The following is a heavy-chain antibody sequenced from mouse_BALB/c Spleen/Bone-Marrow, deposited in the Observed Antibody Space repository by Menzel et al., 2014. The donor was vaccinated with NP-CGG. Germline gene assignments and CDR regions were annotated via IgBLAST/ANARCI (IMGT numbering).Heavy chain of an antibody. J-gene: IGHJ4*01. Sequence: EVQLQQPGPELVKPGASVKVSCKASGYAFTNYNMYWVKQSHGKSLEWIGYIDLYNGGTSYNQKFKGKATLTVDKYSRTSYMHLNSLTSEDSAVYYCARLGDGYYDALNYWCQGASVAVSS. CDR3: ARLGDGYYDALNY. CDR1: GYAFTNYN. D-gene: IGHD2-3*01. CDR2: IDLYNGGT. V-gene: IGHV1S135*01.